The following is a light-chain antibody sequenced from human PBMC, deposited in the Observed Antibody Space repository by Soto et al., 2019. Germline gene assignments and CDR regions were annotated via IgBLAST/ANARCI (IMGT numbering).Light chain of an antibody. Sequence: QSALTQPASVSGSPGRSITITCTVTSSDIGGYDYVSWYQQRPGKAPKLMIYEVRYRPSGVSNRFSGSKSGNTASLTISGLQAEDEADYYCCSYTRTSNHYFFGSGTKVTVL. J-gene: IGLJ1*01. V-gene: IGLV2-14*01. CDR2: EVR. CDR3: CSYTRTSNHYF. CDR1: SSDIGGYDY.